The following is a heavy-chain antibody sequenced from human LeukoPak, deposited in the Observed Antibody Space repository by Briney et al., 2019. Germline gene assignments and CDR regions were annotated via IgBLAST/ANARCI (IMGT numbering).Heavy chain of an antibody. D-gene: IGHD2/OR15-2a*01. CDR2: ISYDGSNK. CDR1: GFTFSTYA. CDR3: ARVSRNIGSIGGDY. Sequence: GGSLRLSCAASGFTFSTYAMHWVRQAPGKGLEWVAVISYDGSNKYYADSVKGRFTISRDNSKNTLYLQMNSLRAEDTAVYYCARVSRNIGSIGGDYWGQGTLVTVSS. J-gene: IGHJ4*02. V-gene: IGHV3-30-3*01.